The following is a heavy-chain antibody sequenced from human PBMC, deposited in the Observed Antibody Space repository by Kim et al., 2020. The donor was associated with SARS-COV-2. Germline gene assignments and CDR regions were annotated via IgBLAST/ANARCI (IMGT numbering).Heavy chain of an antibody. V-gene: IGHV3-7*01. CDR3: AREDWYSCDW. D-gene: IGHD3-9*01. CDR1: GFNFNNFW. CDR2: ITQDGSEK. Sequence: GGSLRLSCAASGFNFNNFWMHWVRQAPGKGLEWLANITQDGSEKGYLDSVKGRFTISRDNAENSLYLQMNSLRVEDTAVYYCAREDWYSCDWWGKGTLVTVS. J-gene: IGHJ4*02.